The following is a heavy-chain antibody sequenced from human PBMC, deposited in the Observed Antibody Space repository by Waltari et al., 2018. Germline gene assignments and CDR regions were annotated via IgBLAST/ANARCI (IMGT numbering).Heavy chain of an antibody. CDR3: ARVCLIFGVVRGDGMDV. J-gene: IGHJ6*02. D-gene: IGHD3-3*01. V-gene: IGHV4-34*01. Sequence: QVQLQQWGAGLLKPSETLSLTCAVYGGSFSGSYWSWIRQPPGKGLEWIGEINHSGSTNYNPSLKSRVTISVDTSKNQFSLKLSSVTAADTAVYYCARVCLIFGVVRGDGMDVWGQGTTVTVSS. CDR2: INHSGST. CDR1: GGSFSGSY.